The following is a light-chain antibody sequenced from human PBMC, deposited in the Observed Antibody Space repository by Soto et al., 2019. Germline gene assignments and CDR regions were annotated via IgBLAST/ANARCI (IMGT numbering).Light chain of an antibody. Sequence: IVMTQSPLSLPVTSGEPASISCRSSQSLLHGNGYNYLEWYLQKPGQSPQLLIYLGSNRASGVPDRFSGSGSGTEFTLKISRVEAADVGIYYCMQALQTPYTFGQGTKVEVK. CDR2: LGS. J-gene: IGKJ2*01. V-gene: IGKV2-28*01. CDR3: MQALQTPYT. CDR1: QSLLHGNGYNY.